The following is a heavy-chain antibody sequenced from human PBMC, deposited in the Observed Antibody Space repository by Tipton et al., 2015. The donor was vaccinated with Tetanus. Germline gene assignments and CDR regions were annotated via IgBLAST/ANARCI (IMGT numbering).Heavy chain of an antibody. CDR2: IYSSGST. J-gene: IGHJ4*02. Sequence: TLSLTCTASGGSISSGGYYWSWIRQRPGKGLEWIGDIYSSGSTYSNPSLKGRVTISVDTSKNQFSLRLKSVTAADTAVYYCARDQARGARGWNYFDYWGQGSLVTVSS. CDR1: GGSISSGGYY. CDR3: ARDQARGARGWNYFDY. D-gene: IGHD1-26*01. V-gene: IGHV4-31*03.